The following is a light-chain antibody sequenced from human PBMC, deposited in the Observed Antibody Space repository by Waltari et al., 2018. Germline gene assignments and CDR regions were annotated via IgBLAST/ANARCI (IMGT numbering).Light chain of an antibody. Sequence: QSVLTQPPSVSGTPGQRVTISCPGSGPHLGSYPVNWYQQFPGTAPKLLIYYNNQRPAGVPDRFSGSKSGTSASLAISGLQSADEADYHCSAWDDSLNAWVFGGGTRLTVL. V-gene: IGLV1-44*01. CDR3: SAWDDSLNAWV. CDR1: GPHLGSYP. CDR2: YNN. J-gene: IGLJ3*02.